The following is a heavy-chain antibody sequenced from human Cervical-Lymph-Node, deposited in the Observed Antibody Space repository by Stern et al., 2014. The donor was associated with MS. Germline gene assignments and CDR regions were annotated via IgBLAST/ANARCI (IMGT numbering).Heavy chain of an antibody. CDR2: ISHDGSNK. Sequence: VQLVESGGGMVQPGRSLRLSCAASRFNFKISGMHWVRQAPGKGLEWVAVISHDGSNKYYADSVKGRFTISRDNSKNTLYLQMNSLRVEDTAMYYCVKVDYTNYEGAFDIWGQGTMVTVSS. D-gene: IGHD4-11*01. CDR3: VKVDYTNYEGAFDI. CDR1: RFNFKISG. J-gene: IGHJ3*02. V-gene: IGHV3-30*18.